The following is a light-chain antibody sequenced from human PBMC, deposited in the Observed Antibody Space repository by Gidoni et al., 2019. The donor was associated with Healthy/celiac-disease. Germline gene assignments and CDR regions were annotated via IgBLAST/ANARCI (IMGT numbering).Light chain of an antibody. V-gene: IGKV1-39*01. CDR1: KSISSY. CDR3: QQSYSTPRT. Sequence: DIQMTQSPSSLSASVGDRVTTTCRASKSISSYLNWYQQKPGKAPKLLIYAASSLQRGVPSRFSGSGSGTDFTLTISSLQPEDFATYYCQQSYSTPRTFGQGTKLEIK. CDR2: AAS. J-gene: IGKJ2*01.